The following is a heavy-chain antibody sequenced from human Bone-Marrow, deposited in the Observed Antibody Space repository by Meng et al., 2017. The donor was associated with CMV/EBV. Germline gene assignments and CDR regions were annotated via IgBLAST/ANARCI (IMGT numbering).Heavy chain of an antibody. J-gene: IGHJ4*02. Sequence: SGGSGSSGGYYWSWIRQHPGKGLEWIGYIYYSGSTYYNPSLKSRVTISVDTSKNQFSLKLSSVTAADTAVYYCAKGPDYYGSGSFFDYWGQGTLVTVSS. D-gene: IGHD3-10*01. CDR1: GGSGSSGGYY. V-gene: IGHV4-31*02. CDR3: AKGPDYYGSGSFFDY. CDR2: IYYSGST.